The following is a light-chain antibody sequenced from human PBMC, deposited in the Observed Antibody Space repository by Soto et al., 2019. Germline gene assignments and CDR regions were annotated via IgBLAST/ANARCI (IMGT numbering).Light chain of an antibody. CDR1: QTISTW. J-gene: IGKJ1*01. Sequence: DIQMTQSPSTLSASVGDRVTITCRASQTISTWLAWYQQKPGQAPNLLIYKASNLQSGVPSRFSGSGSGTEFVLTIDSLQPDDFATYYCQQYNALSRTLGQGTKVDIK. V-gene: IGKV1-5*03. CDR3: QQYNALSRT. CDR2: KAS.